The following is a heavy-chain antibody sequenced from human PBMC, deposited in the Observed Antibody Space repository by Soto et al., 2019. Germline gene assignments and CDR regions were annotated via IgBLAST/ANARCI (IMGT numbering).Heavy chain of an antibody. V-gene: IGHV1-46*03. CDR1: GYTFTNYY. CDR3: SRALDYYYYMDV. J-gene: IGHJ6*03. Sequence: QVQLVQSGAEVKKPGASVKVACKASGYTFTNYYIHWVRQAPGQGLEWMGIINPSGGSTTYAQKFQGRVTMTRDTSTSTVYMDLSSLRSEDTAVYYCSRALDYYYYMDVWGKGTTVTVSS. CDR2: INPSGGST.